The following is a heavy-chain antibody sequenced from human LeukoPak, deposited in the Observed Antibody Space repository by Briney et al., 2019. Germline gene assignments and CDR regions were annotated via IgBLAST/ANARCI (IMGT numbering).Heavy chain of an antibody. Sequence: TSSETLSLTCTVSGGSISSYYWSWIRQPPGKGLEWIAYIYYSGSTNYNPSLKSRVTISVDTSKNQFSLKLTSVTAADTAVYYCARGTYNHYYDSSGYSYFDYWGQGTLVTVSS. V-gene: IGHV4-59*01. CDR1: GGSISSYY. D-gene: IGHD3-22*01. CDR3: ARGTYNHYYDSSGYSYFDY. J-gene: IGHJ4*02. CDR2: IYYSGST.